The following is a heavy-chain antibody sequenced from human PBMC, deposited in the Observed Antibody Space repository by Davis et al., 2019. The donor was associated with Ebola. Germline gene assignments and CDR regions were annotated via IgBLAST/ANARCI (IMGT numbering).Heavy chain of an antibody. CDR3: VLWLVPYFDY. CDR1: GGSISSYY. J-gene: IGHJ4*02. CDR2: IYYSGST. V-gene: IGHV4-59*12. Sequence: MPSETLSLTCTVSGGSISSYYWSWIRQPPGKGLEWIGYIYYSGSTNYNPSLKSRVTISVDTSKNQFSLKLSSVTAADTAVYYCVLWLVPYFDYWGQGTLVTVSS. D-gene: IGHD6-19*01.